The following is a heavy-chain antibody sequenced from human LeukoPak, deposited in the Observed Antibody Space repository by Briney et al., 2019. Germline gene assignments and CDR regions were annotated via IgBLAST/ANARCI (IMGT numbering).Heavy chain of an antibody. CDR1: VGTFSSYA. D-gene: IGHD2-2*01. Sequence: ASVKVSCKASVGTFSSYAISWVRQAPGQGREWMGGIIPIFGTANYAQKFQGRVTITTDESTSTAYMELSSLRSEDTAVYYCAVPAAIDYYYYYYMDVWGKGTTVTVSS. CDR3: AVPAAIDYYYYYYMDV. J-gene: IGHJ6*03. V-gene: IGHV1-69*05. CDR2: IIPIFGTA.